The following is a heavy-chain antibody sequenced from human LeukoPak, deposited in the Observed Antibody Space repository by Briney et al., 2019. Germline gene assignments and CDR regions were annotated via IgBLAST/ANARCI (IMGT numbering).Heavy chain of an antibody. J-gene: IGHJ4*02. Sequence: GGSLRLSCVGSGFTFVSHEMNWVRQAPGRGLEWVSFISSSGSTTHYADSVEGRFTISRDNAENSLYLQMNSLRADDTALYYCVRGFRGGPFDYWGQGTLVTVSS. D-gene: IGHD3-10*01. CDR3: VRGFRGGPFDY. CDR2: ISSSGSTT. V-gene: IGHV3-48*03. CDR1: GFTFVSHE.